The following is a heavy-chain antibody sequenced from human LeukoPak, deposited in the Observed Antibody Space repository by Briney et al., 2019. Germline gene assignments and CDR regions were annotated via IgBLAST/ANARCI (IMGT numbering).Heavy chain of an antibody. Sequence: PGGSLRLSCAASGFTFSSYAMSWVRQAPGKGREWVSAISGSGGSTYYADSVKGRFTISRDNSKNTLYLQMNSLRAEDTAVYYCAKVYIAVAGTDLIDYWGQGTLVTVSS. CDR3: AKVYIAVAGTDLIDY. D-gene: IGHD6-19*01. CDR1: GFTFSSYA. V-gene: IGHV3-23*01. CDR2: ISGSGGST. J-gene: IGHJ4*02.